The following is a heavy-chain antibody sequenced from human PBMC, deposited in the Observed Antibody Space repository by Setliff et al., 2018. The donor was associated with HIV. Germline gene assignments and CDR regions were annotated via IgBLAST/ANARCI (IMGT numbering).Heavy chain of an antibody. CDR1: GGSISSGTYF. J-gene: IGHJ3*02. V-gene: IGHV4-61*09. CDR2: IHTSGNA. D-gene: IGHD3-22*01. Sequence: SETLSLTCTVSGGSISSGTYFWSWIRQPAGKGLEWIGHIHTSGNANYNPSLNSRVTISVDTSKNHFPLKLRSVTAADTAVYYCARHGHFYDSSSSDAFDIWGHGTMVTVSS. CDR3: ARHGHFYDSSSSDAFDI.